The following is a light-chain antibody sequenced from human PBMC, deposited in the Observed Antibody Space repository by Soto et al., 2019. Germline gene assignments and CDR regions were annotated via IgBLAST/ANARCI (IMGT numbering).Light chain of an antibody. J-gene: IGKJ1*01. CDR1: QSVSRN. CDR2: GAS. Sequence: IVMTQSPATLSVSPGERATLSCRASQSVSRNLAWYQQKPGQAPRFFSYGASSRATGIPDRFSGSGSGAEYTLTISSLEPEDSAMYYCQQYGYSFWTFGQGTKVDIK. V-gene: IGKV3D-15*01. CDR3: QQYGYSFWT.